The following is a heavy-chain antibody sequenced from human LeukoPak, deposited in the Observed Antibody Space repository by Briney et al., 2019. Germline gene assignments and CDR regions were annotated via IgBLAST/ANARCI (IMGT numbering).Heavy chain of an antibody. Sequence: ASVKVSCKASGYTFTSYGISWVRQAPGQGLEWMGWISAYNGNTNYAQKLQGRVTMTTDTSTSTAYMELRSLRSDDTAVYYCARDKPTVTAPNWFDPWGQGTLVTVSS. D-gene: IGHD4-17*01. CDR1: GYTFTSYG. J-gene: IGHJ5*02. CDR3: ARDKPTVTAPNWFDP. CDR2: ISAYNGNT. V-gene: IGHV1-18*01.